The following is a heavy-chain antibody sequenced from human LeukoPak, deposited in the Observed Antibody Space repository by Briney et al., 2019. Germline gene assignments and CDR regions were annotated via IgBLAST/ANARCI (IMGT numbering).Heavy chain of an antibody. D-gene: IGHD4-17*01. Sequence: EGSLRLSCAASGFTFDDYGMSWVRQAPGKGLEWVSGINWNGGSTGYADSVKGRFTISRDNARNSLYLQMNSLSPEDTAFYYCARSSTTMTTRYFDLWGRGTLVTVSS. V-gene: IGHV3-20*04. CDR3: ARSSTTMTTRYFDL. J-gene: IGHJ2*01. CDR2: INWNGGST. CDR1: GFTFDDYG.